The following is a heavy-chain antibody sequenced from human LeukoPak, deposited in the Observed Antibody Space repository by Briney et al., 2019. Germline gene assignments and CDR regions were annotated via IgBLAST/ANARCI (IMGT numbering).Heavy chain of an antibody. CDR2: IYYSGST. CDR3: ARGRDGYDPAYDY. CDR1: GGSISSYY. Sequence: PSETLSLTCTVSGGSISSYYWSWIRQPPGKGLEWIGYIYYSGSTNYNPSLKSRVTISVDTSKNQFSLKLSSVTAADTAVYYCARGRDGYDPAYDYWGQGTLVTVSS. J-gene: IGHJ4*02. D-gene: IGHD5-24*01. V-gene: IGHV4-59*01.